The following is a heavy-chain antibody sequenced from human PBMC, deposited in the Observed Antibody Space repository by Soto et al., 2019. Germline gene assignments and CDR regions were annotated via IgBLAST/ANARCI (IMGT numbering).Heavy chain of an antibody. CDR3: ARQGGEYNTMSDY. CDR1: GYIFTNYW. J-gene: IGHJ4*02. V-gene: IGHV5-51*01. CDR2: IYPGDSDT. Sequence: GESLKISCKGSGYIFTNYWIGWVSQMPGKGLEWMGIIYPGDSDTRYSPSFQGQVTISADKSINTAYLQWNSLKALDTAMYYCARQGGEYNTMSDYWGQGTLVTVSS. D-gene: IGHD3-10*01.